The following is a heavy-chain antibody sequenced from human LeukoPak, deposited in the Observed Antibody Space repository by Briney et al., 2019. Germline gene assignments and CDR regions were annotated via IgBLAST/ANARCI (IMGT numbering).Heavy chain of an antibody. CDR2: ISNDGGDT. J-gene: IGHJ4*02. D-gene: IGHD3-22*01. CDR3: AKGRYYYDSSGYPYYFDY. CDR1: GFTFNNYP. V-gene: IGHV3-23*01. Sequence: PGGSLRLSCYTSGFTFNNYPMSWVRQAPGKGLEWVSAISNDGGDTKYADSVKGRFTISRDNSKNTLYLQMNSLRADDTAVYYCAKGRYYYDSSGYPYYFDYWGQGTLVTVSS.